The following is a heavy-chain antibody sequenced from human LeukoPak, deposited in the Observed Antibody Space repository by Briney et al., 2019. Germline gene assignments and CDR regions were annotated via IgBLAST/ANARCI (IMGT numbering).Heavy chain of an antibody. Sequence: SETLSLTCAVSGGSISSGGYSWSWIRQPPGKGLEWIGYIYHSGSTYYNPSLKSRVTISVDRSKNQFSLKLSSVTAADTAVYYCVRAGGYDSGWYFDLWGRGTLVTVSS. CDR2: IYHSGST. CDR1: GGSISSGGYS. J-gene: IGHJ2*01. V-gene: IGHV4-30-2*01. D-gene: IGHD5-12*01. CDR3: VRAGGYDSGWYFDL.